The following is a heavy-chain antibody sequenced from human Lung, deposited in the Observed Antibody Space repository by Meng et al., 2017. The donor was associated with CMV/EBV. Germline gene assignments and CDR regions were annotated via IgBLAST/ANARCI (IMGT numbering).Heavy chain of an antibody. D-gene: IGHD3-3*01. V-gene: IGHV5-51*01. CDR2: IYLGDSDT. CDR1: GYSFTTYW. J-gene: IGHJ4*02. CDR3: ARPDDFWSGYNN. Sequence: GGSXRLXCQGSGYSFTTYWIGWVRQLPGKGLEWIGTIYLGDSDTRYSPSFQGLVTISADKSNTTAYLQWSSLKASDTAMYYCARPDDFWSGYNNWGQGTLVTVSS.